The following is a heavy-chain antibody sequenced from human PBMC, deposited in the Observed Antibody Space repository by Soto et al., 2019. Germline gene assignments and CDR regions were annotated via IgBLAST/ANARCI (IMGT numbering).Heavy chain of an antibody. CDR3: ARVGGFGATTIDY. CDR1: GGSISSGDYY. CDR2: IYYSGST. J-gene: IGHJ4*02. D-gene: IGHD3-10*01. V-gene: IGHV4-30-4*01. Sequence: LSLTCTVSGGSISSGDYYWSWIRQPPGKGMEWIGYIYYSGSTYYNPSLKSRVTISVVASKNQFSLKLISVTAADTAVYYCARVGGFGATTIDYWGQGTLVT.